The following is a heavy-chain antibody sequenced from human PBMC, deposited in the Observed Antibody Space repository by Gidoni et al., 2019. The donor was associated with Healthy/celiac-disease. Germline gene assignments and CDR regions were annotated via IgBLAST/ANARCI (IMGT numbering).Heavy chain of an antibody. J-gene: IGHJ5*02. V-gene: IGHV3-21*01. CDR3: ARVMVYASNWFDP. CDR1: GFPFSSYS. Sequence: EVQLVESGGGLVKPGGSLRPSWSAAGFPFSSYSMNWVRQAPGKGLEWVSSISSSSSYIYYADSVKGRFTISRDNAKNSLYLQMNSLRAEDTAVYYCARVMVYASNWFDPWGQGTLVTVSS. CDR2: ISSSSSYI. D-gene: IGHD2-8*01.